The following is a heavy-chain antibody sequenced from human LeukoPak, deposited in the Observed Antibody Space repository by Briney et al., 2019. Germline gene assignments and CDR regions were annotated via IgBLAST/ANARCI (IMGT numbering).Heavy chain of an antibody. CDR2: ISYDGSNK. CDR3: AKEDVVVITIRYFQH. CDR1: GFTFSSYG. D-gene: IGHD3-22*01. Sequence: GRSLRLSCTASGFTFSSYGMHWVRQAPGKGLEWVAVISYDGSNKYYADSVKGRFTISRDNSKNTLYLQMNSLRTEDTAIYYCAKEDVVVITIRYFQHWGQGILVTVSS. V-gene: IGHV3-30*18. J-gene: IGHJ1*01.